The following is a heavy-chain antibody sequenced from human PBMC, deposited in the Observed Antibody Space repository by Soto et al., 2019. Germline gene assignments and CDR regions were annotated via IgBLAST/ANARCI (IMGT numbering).Heavy chain of an antibody. Sequence: QVRLVQSAAEVKKPGASVRVSCKASGYTFSNYGITWVRQAPGQGLEWMGWISAYNGNTHFAQKFQGRVTMTTDTAPTTAFMELRPLRAEDTAVYYCARIADCSSTTCSLPTRFHRRGYYYCYGMDVWGPGTTVTVSS. J-gene: IGHJ6*02. D-gene: IGHD2-2*01. CDR3: ARIADCSSTTCSLPTRFHRRGYYYCYGMDV. CDR2: ISAYNGNT. CDR1: GYTFSNYG. V-gene: IGHV1-18*01.